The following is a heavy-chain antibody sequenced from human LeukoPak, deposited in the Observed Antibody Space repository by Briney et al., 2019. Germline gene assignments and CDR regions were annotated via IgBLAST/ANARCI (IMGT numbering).Heavy chain of an antibody. V-gene: IGHV4-39*01. Sequence: KASESLSLTCTVSGGSISSSSYYWGWIRQPPGKGLEWIGSIYYSGSTYYNPSLKSRVTISVDTSKNQFSLKLSSVTAADTAVYYCACRTAMVFVYWGQRTLVTVSS. J-gene: IGHJ4*02. CDR2: IYYSGST. CDR1: GGSISSSSYY. D-gene: IGHD5-18*01. CDR3: ACRTAMVFVY.